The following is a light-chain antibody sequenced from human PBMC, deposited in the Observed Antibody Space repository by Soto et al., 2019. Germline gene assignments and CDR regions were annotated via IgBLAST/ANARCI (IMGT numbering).Light chain of an antibody. J-gene: IGKJ4*01. CDR2: AGF. CDR1: HPISSY. V-gene: IGKV1-39*01. Sequence: DIQMIQSPSSLSASLGDRVIITCRASHPISSYVNWYQQKPGKAPNLLLSAGFTLQSGVPSRFSGDRSGADYTLSIDNLQREDSATYFCQQSYSRPLTFGGGNKV. CDR3: QQSYSRPLT.